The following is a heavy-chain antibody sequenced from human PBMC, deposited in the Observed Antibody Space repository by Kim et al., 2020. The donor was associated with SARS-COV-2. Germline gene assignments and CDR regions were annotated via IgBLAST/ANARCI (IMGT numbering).Heavy chain of an antibody. Sequence: GGSLRLSCAASGFTFSSYWMHWVRQAPGKGLVWVSRINSDGSSTSYADSVKGRFTISRDNAKNTLYLQMNSLRAEDTAVYYCARGQSSYYYDSSGYYYYYYGMDVWGQGITVTVSS. CDR3: ARGQSSYYYDSSGYYYYYYGMDV. J-gene: IGHJ6*02. CDR2: INSDGSST. V-gene: IGHV3-74*01. D-gene: IGHD3-22*01. CDR1: GFTFSSYW.